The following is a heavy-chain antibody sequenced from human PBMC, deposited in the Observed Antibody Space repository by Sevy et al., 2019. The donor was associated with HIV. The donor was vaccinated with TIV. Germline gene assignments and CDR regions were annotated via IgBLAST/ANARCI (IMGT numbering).Heavy chain of an antibody. CDR1: GFTFNRHA. D-gene: IGHD5-18*01. V-gene: IGHV3-7*01. J-gene: IGHJ4*02. CDR3: VREGLGGFSYSLDC. Sequence: GGSLRLSCAASGFTFNRHAMSWVRQAPGKGLEWVATMKQDGSEKYYVDSVKGRFTISRDNAKHSLYLQMNSLRAEDTAVYYCVREGLGGFSYSLDCWGQGTLVTVSS. CDR2: MKQDGSEK.